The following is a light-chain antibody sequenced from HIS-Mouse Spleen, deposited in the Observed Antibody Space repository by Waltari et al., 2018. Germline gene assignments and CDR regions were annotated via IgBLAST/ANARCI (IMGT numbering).Light chain of an antibody. CDR3: YSTDSSGNHRV. J-gene: IGLJ2*01. CDR2: EDS. Sequence: SYELTQPPSVSVSPGQTARITCSGDALPKKYAYWYQQKSGQATWSVRYEDSKRPSGLPERFSGSRSGRVATLTISGAQVEDEADYYCYSTDSSGNHRVFGGGTKLTVL. V-gene: IGLV3-10*01. CDR1: ALPKKY.